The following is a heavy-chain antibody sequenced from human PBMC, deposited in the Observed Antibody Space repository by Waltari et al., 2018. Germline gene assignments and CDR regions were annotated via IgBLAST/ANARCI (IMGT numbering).Heavy chain of an antibody. V-gene: IGHV3-7*04. CDR2: IKEDGSVT. Sequence: EVQLVESGGGLVQPGGSLRLSCAVSGFTFSDYWMSWVRQAPGKGLEWGANIKEDGSVTNYVDSVKGRFTISRDNARNSLFLQMNSLRDEDTAIYYCARASSSSSYDAWGQGTLVTVSS. CDR1: GFTFSDYW. CDR3: ARASSSSSYDA. D-gene: IGHD6-6*01. J-gene: IGHJ5*02.